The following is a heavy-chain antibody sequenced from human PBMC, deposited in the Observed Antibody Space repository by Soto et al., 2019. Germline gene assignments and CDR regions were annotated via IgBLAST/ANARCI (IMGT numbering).Heavy chain of an antibody. J-gene: IGHJ4*02. CDR1: GGSISSYY. CDR3: VRRWARTFDF. Sequence: ASETLSLTCTVSGGSISSYYWSWFRQPPGKGLEWIGYIYYSGSTNYNPSLKSRVTISVDTSKNQFSLKLSSVTAADTAVYYCVRRWARTFDFSGQGTLLTVSS. V-gene: IGHV4-59*08. CDR2: IYYSGST. D-gene: IGHD5-12*01.